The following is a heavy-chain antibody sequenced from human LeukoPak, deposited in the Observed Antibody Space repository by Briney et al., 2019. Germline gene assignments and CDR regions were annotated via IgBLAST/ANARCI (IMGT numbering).Heavy chain of an antibody. CDR1: GYTFSIYN. J-gene: IGHJ4*02. V-gene: IGHV1-46*01. Sequence: ASVKVSCKASGYTFSIYNMHWVRQAPGQGLEWVGILNPSGGTSYAQNLQGRITMTRDTSTSTLYMELSSLRSEDTAVYYCARAAPTADYWGQGTLVTVSS. D-gene: IGHD2-21*02. CDR2: LNPSGGT. CDR3: ARAAPTADY.